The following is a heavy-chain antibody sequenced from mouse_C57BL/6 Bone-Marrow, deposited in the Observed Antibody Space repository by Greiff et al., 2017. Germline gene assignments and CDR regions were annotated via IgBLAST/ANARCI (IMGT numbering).Heavy chain of an antibody. D-gene: IGHD2-4*01. CDR1: GFTFSSYA. Sequence: EVKLQESGGGLVKPGGSLKLSCAASGFTFSSYAMSWVRQTPEKRLEWVATISDGGSYTYYPDNVKGRFTISRDNAKNNLYLQMSHLKSEDTAMYYCARGEDYDGAWFAYWGQGTLVTVSA. V-gene: IGHV5-4*03. CDR3: ARGEDYDGAWFAY. J-gene: IGHJ3*01. CDR2: ISDGGSYT.